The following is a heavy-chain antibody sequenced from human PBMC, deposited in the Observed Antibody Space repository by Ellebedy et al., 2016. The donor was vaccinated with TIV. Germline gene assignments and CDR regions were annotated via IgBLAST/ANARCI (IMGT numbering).Heavy chain of an antibody. J-gene: IGHJ4*02. D-gene: IGHD1-26*01. CDR2: IYSGGIT. Sequence: GESLKISCAASGLSVSSKYLSWVRQAPGKGLEWVSIIYSGGITYYGDSVKGRFTSSRGSSKNTLSLQMNSLRVEDTAVYYCASGRGYPTGAFDSWGQGTLVTVSS. CDR1: GLSVSSKY. CDR3: ASGRGYPTGAFDS. V-gene: IGHV3-53*01.